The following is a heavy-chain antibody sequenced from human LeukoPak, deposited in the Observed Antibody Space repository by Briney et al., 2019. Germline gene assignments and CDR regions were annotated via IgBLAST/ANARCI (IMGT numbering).Heavy chain of an antibody. D-gene: IGHD1-14*01. J-gene: IGHJ4*01. CDR2: IYTSGGT. CDR3: ATLTRVGTTPERYYLDY. CDR1: GDSISSYY. Sequence: AETLSLTCTVSGDSISSYYWSWIRQPPGKGLEWIWYIYTSGGTNYIASLKGRVTISIDTAKNQFSLKLSSVTAADSAVYYCATLTRVGTTPERYYLDYWGQGTLVTVSS. V-gene: IGHV4-4*09.